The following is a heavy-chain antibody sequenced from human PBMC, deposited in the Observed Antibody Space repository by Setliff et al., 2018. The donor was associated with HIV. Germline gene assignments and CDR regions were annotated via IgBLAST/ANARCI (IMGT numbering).Heavy chain of an antibody. CDR3: ARMQAYYNFWRSTYYFDY. CDR1: GYTFTSYG. J-gene: IGHJ4*02. V-gene: IGHV1-18*01. Sequence: ASVKVSCKTSGYTFTSYGITWVRQAPGQGLEWMGWISAYNGNTDYAQKFQDRVAMTTDTSTSTAYMELTNLRSDDTAVYFCARMQAYYNFWRSTYYFDYWGQGTPVTVSS. D-gene: IGHD3-3*01. CDR2: ISAYNGNT.